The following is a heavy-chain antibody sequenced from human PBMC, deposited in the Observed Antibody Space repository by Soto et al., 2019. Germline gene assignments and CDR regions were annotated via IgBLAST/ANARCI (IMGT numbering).Heavy chain of an antibody. Sequence: ASVKVSCKVSGYTLTELSMHWVRQAPGKGLEWMGGFDPEDGETIYAQEFQGRVTMTEDTSTDTAYMELSSLRSEDTAVYYCASLLGYCSGGRCWNYWGQGTLVTVS. V-gene: IGHV1-24*01. CDR2: FDPEDGET. CDR1: GYTLTELS. CDR3: ASLLGYCSGGRCWNY. D-gene: IGHD2-15*01. J-gene: IGHJ4*02.